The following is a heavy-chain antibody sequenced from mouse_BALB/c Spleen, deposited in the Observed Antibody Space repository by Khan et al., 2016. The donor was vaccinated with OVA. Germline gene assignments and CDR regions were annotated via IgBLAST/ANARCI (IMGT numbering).Heavy chain of an antibody. J-gene: IGHJ4*01. V-gene: IGHV3-2*02. D-gene: IGHD1-1*01. CDR1: GYSITSDYA. Sequence: EVELVESGPGLVKPSQSLSLTCTVTGYSITSDYAWDWIRQFPGNKLEWMGYISYGGSTSYNPSLKIRISITRDTSKNQFFLQLNSVTTEDTATYYCARKNYYGYAIDYWGQGTSVTVSS. CDR2: ISYGGST. CDR3: ARKNYYGYAIDY.